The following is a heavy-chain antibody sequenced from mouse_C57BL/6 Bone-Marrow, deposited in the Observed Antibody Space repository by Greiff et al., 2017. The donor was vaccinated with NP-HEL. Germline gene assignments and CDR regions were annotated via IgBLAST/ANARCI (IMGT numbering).Heavy chain of an antibody. CDR3: ARETGTNDAMDY. V-gene: IGHV3-6*01. J-gene: IGHJ4*01. CDR2: ISYDGSN. CDR1: GYSITSGYY. Sequence: EVQLQESGPGLVKPSQSLSLTCSVTGYSITSGYYWNWIRQFPGNKLEWMGYISYDGSNNYNPSLKNRISITRDTSKNQFFLKLNSVTTEDTATYYCARETGTNDAMDYWGQGTSVTISS. D-gene: IGHD4-1*01.